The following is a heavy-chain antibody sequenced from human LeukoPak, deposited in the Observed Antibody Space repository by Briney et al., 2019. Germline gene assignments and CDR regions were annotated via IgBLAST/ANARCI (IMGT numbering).Heavy chain of an antibody. D-gene: IGHD3-22*01. CDR3: ARSRPVPTYYYDSSGYYLFYY. CDR1: GYTFTSYG. V-gene: IGHV1-18*01. CDR2: ISAYNGNT. J-gene: IGHJ4*02. Sequence: ASVKVSCKDSGYTFTSYGISWVRQAPGRGLEWMGWISAYNGNTNYAQKLQGRVTMTTDTSTSTAYMELRSLRSDDTAVYYCARSRPVPTYYYDSSGYYLFYYWGQGTLVTVSS.